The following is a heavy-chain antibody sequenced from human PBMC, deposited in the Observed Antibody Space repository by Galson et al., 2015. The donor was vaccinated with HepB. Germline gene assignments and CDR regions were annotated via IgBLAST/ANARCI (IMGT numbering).Heavy chain of an antibody. D-gene: IGHD2-21*02. V-gene: IGHV3-15*01. CDR2: IKRKTDGGTT. CDR1: GFTFSNAW. Sequence: SLRLSCAASGFTFSNAWMSWVRQAPGKGLEYVGRIKRKTDGGTTEYAASVKGRFTISRDNSRSITYLQMNSLKTEDTAVYYCTRNVGGICSGGDCYYWYFDLWGRGTLVTVSS. CDR3: TRNVGGICSGGDCYYWYFDL. J-gene: IGHJ2*01.